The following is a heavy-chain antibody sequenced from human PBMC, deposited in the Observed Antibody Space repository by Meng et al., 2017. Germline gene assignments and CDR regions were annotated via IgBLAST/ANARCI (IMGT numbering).Heavy chain of an antibody. CDR2: ISGSGGST. J-gene: IGHJ4*02. D-gene: IGHD2-2*01. Sequence: GESLKISCAASGFTFSSYAMSWVRQAPGKGLEWVSAISGSGGSTYYADSVKGRFTISRDNSKNTLYLQMNSLRAEDTAVYYCAKDRTYCSSTSCYYEGYYFDYWGQGTLVIVSS. CDR3: AKDRTYCSSTSCYYEGYYFDY. CDR1: GFTFSSYA. V-gene: IGHV3-23*01.